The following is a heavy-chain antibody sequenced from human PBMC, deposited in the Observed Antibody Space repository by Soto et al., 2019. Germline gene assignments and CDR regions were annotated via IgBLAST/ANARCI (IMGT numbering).Heavy chain of an antibody. CDR2: VTYDGTNK. CDR1: GFTFSNFG. J-gene: IGHJ6*02. D-gene: IGHD6-13*01. V-gene: IGHV3-30*03. Sequence: PGVSLRLSCAASGFTFSNFGMHWVRQAPDTGLDWVAAVTYDGTNKYYADSVKGRFTISKDNSKNTLYLQMNSLRAEDTAVYYCARDMTVSSCCDSYYYLLAVSAQRTTVIGSS. CDR3: ARDMTVSSCCDSYYYLLAV.